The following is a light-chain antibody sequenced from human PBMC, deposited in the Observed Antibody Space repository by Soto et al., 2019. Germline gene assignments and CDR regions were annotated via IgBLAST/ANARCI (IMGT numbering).Light chain of an antibody. Sequence: DIQMTQSPSPLSASVEDRVIITCRASQSISNHLNWYQQTPGKAPKLLIFAASSLQSGVPSRFSGSRSGPDFALTISSLQPEDFATYYCQQSYSSPPTFGQGTKVDIK. CDR2: AAS. CDR3: QQSYSSPPT. V-gene: IGKV1-39*01. CDR1: QSISNH. J-gene: IGKJ1*01.